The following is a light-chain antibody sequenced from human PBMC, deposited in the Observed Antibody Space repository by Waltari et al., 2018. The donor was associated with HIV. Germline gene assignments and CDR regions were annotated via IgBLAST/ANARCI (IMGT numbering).Light chain of an antibody. Sequence: SASLLTAQTATITCFGNKLGDKYVSWYQQKPGQSPVVITYQDNRRPSGIPERFSGSNSGNAATLTISGTQTMDEADYYCQVCDTSSVVFGGGTKLTVL. CDR2: QDN. V-gene: IGLV3-1*01. J-gene: IGLJ2*01. CDR1: KLGDKY. CDR3: QVCDTSSVV.